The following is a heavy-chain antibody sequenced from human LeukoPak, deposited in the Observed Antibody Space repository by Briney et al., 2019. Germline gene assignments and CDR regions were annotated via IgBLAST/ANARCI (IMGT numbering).Heavy chain of an antibody. Sequence: PGGSLRLSRAASGFTFSNYAMSWVRQAPGKGLEWVSGISGSGGSTYYADSVKGRFTISRDNSKNTLYLQMNSLTAEDTAVYYCAKGTRGYPYGSYLDYWGQGTLVTVSS. V-gene: IGHV3-23*01. CDR2: ISGSGGST. CDR3: AKGTRGYPYGSYLDY. J-gene: IGHJ4*02. CDR1: GFTFSNYA. D-gene: IGHD5-18*01.